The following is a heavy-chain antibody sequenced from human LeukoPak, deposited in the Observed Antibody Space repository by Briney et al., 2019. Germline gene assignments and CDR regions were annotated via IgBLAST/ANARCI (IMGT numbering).Heavy chain of an antibody. CDR3: ARGTYYYDSSGYYYAPVADY. CDR2: ISAYNGNT. Sequence: ASVKVSCKASGGTFSSYAISWVRQAPGQGLEWMGWISAYNGNTNYAQKLQGRVTMTTDTSTSTAYMELRSLRSDDTAVYYCARGTYYYDSSGYYYAPVADYWGQGTLATVSS. D-gene: IGHD3-22*01. CDR1: GGTFSSYA. J-gene: IGHJ4*02. V-gene: IGHV1-18*01.